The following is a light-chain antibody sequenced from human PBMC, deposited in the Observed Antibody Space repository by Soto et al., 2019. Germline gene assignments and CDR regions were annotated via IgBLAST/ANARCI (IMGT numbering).Light chain of an antibody. V-gene: IGLV1-40*01. Sequence: QSALTQPPSVSGAPGQRVTISCTGSSSNIGAGYDVHWYQQLPGTAPKLLIYGNSNRPSGVPDRFSGSKSGTSASLAITGLQAEDEADYYCQSYDSSLSGYVFGTGTRSPS. CDR3: QSYDSSLSGYV. J-gene: IGLJ1*01. CDR2: GNS. CDR1: SSNIGAGYD.